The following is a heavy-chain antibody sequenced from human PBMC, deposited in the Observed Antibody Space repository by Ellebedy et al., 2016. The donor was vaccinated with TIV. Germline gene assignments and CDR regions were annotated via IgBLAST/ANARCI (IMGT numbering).Heavy chain of an antibody. J-gene: IGHJ4*02. CDR2: IKQDGSEE. V-gene: IGHV3-7*04. Sequence: PGGSLTLSCTDSGFTVSSYWMQWVRQAPGKGLEWVANIKQDGSEEYYLDSVKGRFTISRDNAKKSLYSQMNSLRSEDTAVYYCARGSGWIIDYWGQGTLVTVSS. D-gene: IGHD6-19*01. CDR1: GFTVSSYW. CDR3: ARGSGWIIDY.